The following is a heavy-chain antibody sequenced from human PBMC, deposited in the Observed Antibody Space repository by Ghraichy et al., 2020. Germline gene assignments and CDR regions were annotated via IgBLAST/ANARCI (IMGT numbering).Heavy chain of an antibody. V-gene: IGHV3-30-3*01. D-gene: IGHD3-22*01. CDR1: GFTFSSYA. J-gene: IGHJ4*02. CDR3: ARDYYDSSGSGEGYLDY. Sequence: GGSLRLSCAASGFTFSSYAMHWVRQAPGKGLEWVAVISYDGSNKYYADSVKGRFTISRDNSKNTLYLQMNSLRAEDTAVYYCARDYYDSSGSGEGYLDYWGQGTLVTVSS. CDR2: ISYDGSNK.